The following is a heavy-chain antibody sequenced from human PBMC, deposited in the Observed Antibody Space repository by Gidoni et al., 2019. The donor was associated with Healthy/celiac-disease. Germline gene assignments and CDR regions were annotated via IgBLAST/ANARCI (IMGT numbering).Heavy chain of an antibody. J-gene: IGHJ6*03. CDR2: IHPSGGST. V-gene: IGHV1-46*01. Sequence: QVQLVQSGAEVKTPGASVKVSCKASGYTFTSYYMHWVRQAPGRGLEWMGIIHPSGGSTSYAQKFQGRVTMTRDTSTSTVYMELSSLRSEDTAVYYCARGSGRYYDYMDVWGKGTTVTVSS. CDR1: GYTFTSYY. CDR3: ARGSGRYYDYMDV.